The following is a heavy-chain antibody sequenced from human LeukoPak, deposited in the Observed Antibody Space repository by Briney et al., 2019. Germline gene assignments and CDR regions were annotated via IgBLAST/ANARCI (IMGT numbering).Heavy chain of an antibody. Sequence: SVNVSCKASGGTFSSYAISWVRQAPGQGLEWMGGIIPIFGTANYAQRFQGRVTITADESTSTAYMELSSLRSEGTAVYYCARDGRDSSGYSGWFDPWGQGTLVTVSS. J-gene: IGHJ5*02. CDR3: ARDGRDSSGYSGWFDP. D-gene: IGHD3-22*01. CDR1: GGTFSSYA. CDR2: IIPIFGTA. V-gene: IGHV1-69*13.